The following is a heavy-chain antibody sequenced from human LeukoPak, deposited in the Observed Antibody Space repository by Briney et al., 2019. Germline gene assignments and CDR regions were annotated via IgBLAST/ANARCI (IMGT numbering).Heavy chain of an antibody. CDR3: AKDAGSYDAFDI. CDR1: GFTFSSYG. D-gene: IGHD5-18*01. CDR2: ISYDGSNK. V-gene: IGHV3-30*18. Sequence: GGSLRLSCAASGFTFSSYGMHWVRQAPGKGLEWVAVISYDGSNKYYADSVKGRFTISRDNSKNTLYLQTNSLRAEDTAVYYCAKDAGSYDAFDIWAKGQWSPSLQ. J-gene: IGHJ3*02.